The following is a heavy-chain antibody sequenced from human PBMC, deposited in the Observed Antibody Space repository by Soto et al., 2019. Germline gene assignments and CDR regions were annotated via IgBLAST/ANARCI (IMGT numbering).Heavy chain of an antibody. CDR3: SRLRDSDGMDV. CDR2: IIPILGIA. Sequence: QVQLVQSGAEVKKPGSSVKVSCKASGGTFSSYTISWVRQAPGQGLEWMGRIIPILGIANYAQKFQGRVTITADKSTSTAYMELSSLRSEDTAVYYCSRLRDSDGMDVWGQGTTVTVSS. D-gene: IGHD1-26*01. J-gene: IGHJ6*02. V-gene: IGHV1-69*02. CDR1: GGTFSSYT.